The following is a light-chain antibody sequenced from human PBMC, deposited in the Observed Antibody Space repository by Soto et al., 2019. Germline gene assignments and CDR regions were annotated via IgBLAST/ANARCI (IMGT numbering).Light chain of an antibody. CDR2: AAS. Sequence: DIQITHSPSSLFESVGDRVTITCRAVQGIRIYLAWYQQKQGKVPKLLIYAASTLQSGVPSRFSGSGSGTDFTLTISSLQPEDVATYYCKKYNSAPQTFGQGTKVEIK. J-gene: IGKJ1*01. CDR3: KKYNSAPQT. CDR1: QGIRIY. V-gene: IGKV1-27*01.